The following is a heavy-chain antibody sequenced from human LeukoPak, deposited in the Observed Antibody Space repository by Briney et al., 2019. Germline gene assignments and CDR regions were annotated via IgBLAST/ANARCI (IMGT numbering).Heavy chain of an antibody. Sequence: GGSLRLSCAVSGFTLSNYGMSWVRQAPGKGLEWVAGISDSGGRTNYADSVKGRFSISRDNPKNTLYLQMNSLRAEDTAVYFCAKRGVVIRVILVGFHKEANYFDSWGQGALVIVSS. D-gene: IGHD3-22*01. CDR3: AKRGVVIRVILVGFHKEANYFDS. CDR1: GFTLSNYG. J-gene: IGHJ4*02. V-gene: IGHV3-23*01. CDR2: ISDSGGRT.